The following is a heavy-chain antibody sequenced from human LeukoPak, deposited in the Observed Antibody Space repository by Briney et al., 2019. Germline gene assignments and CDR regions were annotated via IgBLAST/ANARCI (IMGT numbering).Heavy chain of an antibody. CDR1: GFTFDDYG. CDR2: INWNGGST. Sequence: PGGSLRLSCAASGFTFDDYGMSWVRHAPGKGVEWVSGINWNGGSTGYADSVNGRFTISRDNAKNSLYLQMNSLRAEDTALYYCARGGVDAFDIWGQGTMVTVSS. V-gene: IGHV3-20*04. J-gene: IGHJ3*02. CDR3: ARGGVDAFDI. D-gene: IGHD3-3*01.